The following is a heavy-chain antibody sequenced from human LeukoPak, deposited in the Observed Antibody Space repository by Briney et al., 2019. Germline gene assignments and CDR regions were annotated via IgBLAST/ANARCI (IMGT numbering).Heavy chain of an antibody. CDR2: ISGSGGST. J-gene: IGHJ4*02. CDR1: GFTFSSYA. CDR3: AKAVDWGSCYYFDY. D-gene: IGHD3-16*01. Sequence: GGSLRLSCAASGFTFSSYAMSWVRQAPGKGLEWVSAISGSGGSTYYADSVKGRFTISRDNPKNTLYLQMNSLRAEDTAVYYCAKAVDWGSCYYFDYWGQGTLVTVSS. V-gene: IGHV3-23*01.